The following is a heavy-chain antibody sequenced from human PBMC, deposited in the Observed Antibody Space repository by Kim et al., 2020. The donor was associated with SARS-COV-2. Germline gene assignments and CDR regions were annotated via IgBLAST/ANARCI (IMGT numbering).Heavy chain of an antibody. CDR1: GFTVSSNY. Sequence: GGSLRLSCAASGFTVSSNYMSWVRQAPGKGLEWVSVIYSGGSTYYADSVKGRFTISRDNSKNTLYLQMNSLRAEDTAVYYCASEGGVATIRYSLVDWGQGTLVTVSS. J-gene: IGHJ4*02. D-gene: IGHD5-12*01. V-gene: IGHV3-53*01. CDR2: IYSGGST. CDR3: ASEGGVATIRYSLVD.